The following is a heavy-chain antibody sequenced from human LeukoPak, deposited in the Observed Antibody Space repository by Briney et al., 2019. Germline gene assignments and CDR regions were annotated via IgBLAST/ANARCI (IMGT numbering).Heavy chain of an antibody. CDR2: ISGNGGRI. J-gene: IGHJ5*02. V-gene: IGHV3-23*01. CDR1: GFAFSTYA. CDR3: AKRSDCGGDCYGGDWFDP. D-gene: IGHD2-21*01. Sequence: GGSLRLSCAASGFAFSTYALSWVRQAPGKGLEWVSVISGNGGRIDYADSVKGRFTISRDNSKNTLHLQMNSLRAEDTAEYYCAKRSDCGGDCYGGDWFDPWGQGTLVTVSS.